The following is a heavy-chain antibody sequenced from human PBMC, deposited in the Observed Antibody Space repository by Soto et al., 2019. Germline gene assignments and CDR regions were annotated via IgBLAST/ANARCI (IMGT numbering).Heavy chain of an antibody. J-gene: IGHJ4*02. CDR1: GYSFTSHW. Sequence: GESLKISCKGSGYSFTSHWIGWVRQMPGKGLDWMGIIYPGDSDTRYSPSFQGQVTISADKSITTAYLQWSSLKASDTAMYYCARGIVVVNVTNALDIWGQGTLVTVSS. CDR3: ARGIVVVNVTNALDI. D-gene: IGHD2-21*01. CDR2: IYPGDSDT. V-gene: IGHV5-51*01.